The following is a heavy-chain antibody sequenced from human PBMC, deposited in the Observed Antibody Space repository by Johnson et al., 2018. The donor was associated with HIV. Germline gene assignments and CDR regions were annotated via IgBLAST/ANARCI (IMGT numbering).Heavy chain of an antibody. V-gene: IGHV3-11*04. CDR3: ARDPPRGLGDAFDI. D-gene: IGHD4-17*01. J-gene: IGHJ3*02. CDR2: ISSSGGTI. CDR1: GFTFSYYY. Sequence: QVQLVESGGGLVKPGGSLRLSCAASGFTFSYYYMTWIRQAPGKGLEWVSYISSSGGTIYYADSVKGRFTISRNNAKNSLYLQMNNLRAEDTAVYFCARDPPRGLGDAFDIWGQGTMVTVSS.